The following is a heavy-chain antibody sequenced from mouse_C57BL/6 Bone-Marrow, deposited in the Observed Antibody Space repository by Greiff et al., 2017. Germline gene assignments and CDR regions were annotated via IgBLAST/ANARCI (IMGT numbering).Heavy chain of an antibody. D-gene: IGHD2-1*01. J-gene: IGHJ4*01. Sequence: VQLQQPGAELVKPGASVKLSCKASGYTFTSYWMQWVKQRPGQGLEWIGEIDPSYSYTNYNQKFKGQATLTVDPSSSTAYMQLSSLTSEDSAVYYCAREEIYYGNHGSYYYAMDYWGQGTSVTVSA. CDR2: IDPSYSYT. V-gene: IGHV1-50*01. CDR1: GYTFTSYW. CDR3: AREEIYYGNHGSYYYAMDY.